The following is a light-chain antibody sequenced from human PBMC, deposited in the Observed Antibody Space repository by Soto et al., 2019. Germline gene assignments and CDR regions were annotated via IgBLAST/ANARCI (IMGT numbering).Light chain of an antibody. J-gene: IGLJ1*01. CDR1: SSDIGTYDL. CDR3: CPCVVGSTFFYV. V-gene: IGLV2-23*03. CDR2: EGT. Sequence: QSALTQPASMSGSPGQSITISCTGTSSDIGTYDLVSWYQQHPGKAPKLLIYEGTKRPSGVSSRFSGSYSANTASLTVSGLQAEDEGDYYCCPCVVGSTFFYVFGTGTKVTAL.